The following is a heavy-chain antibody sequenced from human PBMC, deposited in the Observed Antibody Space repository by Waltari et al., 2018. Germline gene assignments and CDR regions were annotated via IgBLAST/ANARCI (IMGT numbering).Heavy chain of an antibody. V-gene: IGHV4-4*02. Sequence: QLQLQESGPGLVKPSGTLSLTCAVSGDSMSTTYYWSWVRQPPGRGLEWIGQVRGDGKTNSSPSFASRVTVSLDTYNDHFSLTVTSAPAADTAVYYCARDRGRGLYLDSWGPGILVTVS. CDR2: VRGDGKT. CDR3: ARDRGRGLYLDS. D-gene: IGHD2-15*01. CDR1: GDSMSTTYY. J-gene: IGHJ4*02.